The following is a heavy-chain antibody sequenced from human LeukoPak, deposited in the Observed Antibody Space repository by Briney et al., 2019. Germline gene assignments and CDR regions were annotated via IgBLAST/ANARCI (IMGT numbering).Heavy chain of an antibody. CDR2: AFPGDSYS. CDR1: GYNFTPYW. D-gene: IGHD6-13*01. Sequence: GESLKISCKGSGYNFTPYWIVWVRQMPGKGLEWMGMAFPGDSYSIYSPSFQGQVTISADKSISTAYLQWSSLKASDTAMYYCARRIAAAGTVFDYWGQGTLVTVSS. V-gene: IGHV5-51*01. CDR3: ARRIAAAGTVFDY. J-gene: IGHJ4*02.